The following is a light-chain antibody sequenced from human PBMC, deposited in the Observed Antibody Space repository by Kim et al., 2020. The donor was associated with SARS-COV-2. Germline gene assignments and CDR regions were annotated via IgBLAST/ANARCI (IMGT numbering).Light chain of an antibody. CDR1: QPNNNY. Sequence: SASVGNRVTITCRTRQPNNNYLNWYQQIPGRAPKLLLCAASSLQSGVPSRFSGSGSGTDFTLTLSSLQPGDSATFFCQQCYTTPWTFGKGNRLEI. J-gene: IGKJ2*02. CDR3: QQCYTTPWT. CDR2: AAS. V-gene: IGKV1-39*01.